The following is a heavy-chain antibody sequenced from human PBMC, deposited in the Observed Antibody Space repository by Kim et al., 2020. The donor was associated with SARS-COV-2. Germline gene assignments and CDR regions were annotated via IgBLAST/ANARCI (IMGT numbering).Heavy chain of an antibody. V-gene: IGHV4-59*01. Sequence: SETLSLTCTVSGGSISDFYWSWIRRPPGKGLEWIGYIYYSGTTKYSPSLKSRVSISVDTSKNQFSLNLNSMTTADTAVYYCAALAAPGTSWGQGILVTVSS. D-gene: IGHD6-13*01. J-gene: IGHJ4*02. CDR2: IYYSGTT. CDR1: GGSISDFY. CDR3: AALAAPGTS.